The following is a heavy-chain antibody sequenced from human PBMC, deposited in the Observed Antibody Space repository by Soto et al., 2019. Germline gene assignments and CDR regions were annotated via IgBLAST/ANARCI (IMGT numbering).Heavy chain of an antibody. CDR3: ARYSGYEGLRFDP. J-gene: IGHJ5*02. D-gene: IGHD5-12*01. V-gene: IGHV4-30-4*01. CDR2: IYYSGST. CDR1: GGSISSGDYY. Sequence: QVKLQESGPGLVKPSQTLSLTCTVPGGSISSGDYYWSWIRQPPGKGLEWIGYIYYSGSTYYNPSLKSRVTISVDTSKNQFSLKLSSVTAADTAVYYCARYSGYEGLRFDPWGQGTLVTVSS.